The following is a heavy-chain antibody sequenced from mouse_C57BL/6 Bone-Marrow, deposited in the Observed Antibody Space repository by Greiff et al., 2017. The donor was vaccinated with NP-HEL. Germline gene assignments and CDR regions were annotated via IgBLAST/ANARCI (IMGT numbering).Heavy chain of an antibody. CDR3: ARKVTRQRRAILYYAMDY. D-gene: IGHD3-2*01. CDR2: IYPGSGST. Sequence: QVQLQQPGAELVKPGASVKMSCKASGYTFTSYWITWVKQRPGQGLEWIGDIYPGSGSTNYNEKFKSKATLTVDTSSSTAYMQLNSLTSEDTWVYYCARKVTRQRRAILYYAMDYWGQGTSVTVSS. J-gene: IGHJ4*01. CDR1: GYTFTSYW. V-gene: IGHV1-55*01.